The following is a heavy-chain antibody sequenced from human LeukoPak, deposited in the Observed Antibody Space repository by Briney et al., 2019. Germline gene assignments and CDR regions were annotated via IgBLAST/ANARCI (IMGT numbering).Heavy chain of an antibody. D-gene: IGHD6-6*01. CDR1: GFTFSSYD. CDR3: ARSYSSSRGTFDY. J-gene: IGHJ4*02. V-gene: IGHV3-21*01. CDR2: ITSSSSYI. Sequence: IPGGSLRLSCAASGFTFSSYDMNWVRQAPGKGLEWVSSITSSSSYIYYADSVKGRFTISRDNAKNSLYLQMNSLRAEDTAVYYCARSYSSSRGTFDYWGQGTLVTVSS.